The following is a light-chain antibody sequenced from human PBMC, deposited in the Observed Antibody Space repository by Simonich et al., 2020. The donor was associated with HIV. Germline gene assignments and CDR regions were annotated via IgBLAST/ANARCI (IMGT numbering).Light chain of an antibody. Sequence: EIVMTQSPATLSVSPGERATLSCRASQSVSSSLAWYQEKPGQAPRLLIYGASTRATGIPARFSGSGSGTEFTLTISGMQSEDFAVYYCQQYNNWPPYTFGQGTKLEVK. V-gene: IGKV3-15*01. J-gene: IGKJ2*01. CDR2: GAS. CDR3: QQYNNWPPYT. CDR1: QSVSSS.